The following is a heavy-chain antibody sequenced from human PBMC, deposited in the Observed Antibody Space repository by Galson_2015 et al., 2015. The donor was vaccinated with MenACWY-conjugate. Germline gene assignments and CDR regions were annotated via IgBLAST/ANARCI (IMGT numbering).Heavy chain of an antibody. CDR2: TGSGGSK. CDR1: EFTANRYF. J-gene: IGHJ1*01. CDR3: WSYIHAWSPNSGDT. Sequence: PLRLSCAVSEFTANRYFNWVRQAPGKGLEWLSSTGSGGSKWYSDSVRGRFIVSRDTSANTLSLQMNNMRVEDTAVYFCWSYIHAWSPNSGDTWGQGTLVTVSS. V-gene: IGHV3-53*01. D-gene: IGHD2-8*02.